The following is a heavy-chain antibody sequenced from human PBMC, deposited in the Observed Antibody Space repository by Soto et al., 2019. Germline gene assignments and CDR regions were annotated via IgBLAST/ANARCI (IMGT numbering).Heavy chain of an antibody. CDR3: ARESDDLTSNLAY. CDR2: ISSTTNYI. D-gene: IGHD1-1*01. J-gene: IGHJ4*02. V-gene: IGHV3-21*01. Sequence: PGGSLRLSCAASGFTFTSYSMNWVRQAPGKGLEWVSSISSTTNYIYYADSMKGRFTVSRDNAKNSVYLDMNSLSAEDTAVYSCARESDDLTSNLAYWGQGTLDIVSS. CDR1: GFTFTSYS.